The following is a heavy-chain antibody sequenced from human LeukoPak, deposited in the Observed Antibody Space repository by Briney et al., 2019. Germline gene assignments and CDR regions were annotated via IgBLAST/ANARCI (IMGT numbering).Heavy chain of an antibody. CDR3: AARPTSEAVAPSDF. CDR1: GFTFSSYS. CDR2: ISGSGGST. Sequence: GGSXXLSXAASGFTFSSYSMSWVRQAPGKGXEWXSGISGSGGSTYYADSVKGRFTISRDNSKSTPYLQMNSLRAEDTATYYCAARPTSEAVAPSDFWGQGTLVTVSP. V-gene: IGHV3-23*01. J-gene: IGHJ4*02. D-gene: IGHD6-19*01.